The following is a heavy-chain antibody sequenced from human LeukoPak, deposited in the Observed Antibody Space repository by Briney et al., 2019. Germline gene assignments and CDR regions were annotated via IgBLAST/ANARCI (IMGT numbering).Heavy chain of an antibody. J-gene: IGHJ2*01. CDR1: GGSISSGDYY. Sequence: SETLSLTCTVSGGSISSGDYYWTWIRQHPGKGLEWIGYIYHSGYTYYNPSLKSRVTMSLDTSKNTLSLKLSSVTAADTAVYYSVRGRYDSSGYNYWYFDLWGVGTLVIVSS. CDR2: IYHSGYT. D-gene: IGHD3-22*01. V-gene: IGHV4-31*03. CDR3: VRGRYDSSGYNYWYFDL.